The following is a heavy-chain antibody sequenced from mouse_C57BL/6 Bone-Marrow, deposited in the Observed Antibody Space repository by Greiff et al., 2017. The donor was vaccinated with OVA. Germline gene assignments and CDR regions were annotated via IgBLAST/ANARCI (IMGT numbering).Heavy chain of an antibody. CDR2: INPGSGGT. V-gene: IGHV1-54*01. CDR1: GYAFTNYL. J-gene: IGHJ4*01. D-gene: IGHD1-1*01. Sequence: QVQLKESGAELVRPGTSVKVSCKASGYAFTNYLIEWVKKRPGQGLEWIGVINPGSGGTNYNEKFKGKATLTADKSSSTAYMQLSSLTSEDSAVYFCARDIYYGSSYGYAMDYWGQGTSVTVSS. CDR3: ARDIYYGSSYGYAMDY.